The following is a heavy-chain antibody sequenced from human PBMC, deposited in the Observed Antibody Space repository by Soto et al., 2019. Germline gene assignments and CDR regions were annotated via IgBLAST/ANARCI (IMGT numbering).Heavy chain of an antibody. CDR1: GGSFSGYY. CDR2: INHSGST. CDR3: ARGGAITMIVVPHYYGMDV. D-gene: IGHD3-22*01. Sequence: SETLSLTCAVYGGSFSGYYWSWIRQPPGKGLEWIGEINHSGSTNYNPSLKSRVTISVDTSKNQFSLKLSSVTAADTAVYYCARGGAITMIVVPHYYGMDVWGQGTTVTV. V-gene: IGHV4-34*01. J-gene: IGHJ6*02.